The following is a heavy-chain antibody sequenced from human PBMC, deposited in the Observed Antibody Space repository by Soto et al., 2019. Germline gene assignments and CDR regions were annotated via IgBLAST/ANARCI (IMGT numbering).Heavy chain of an antibody. V-gene: IGHV3-72*01. Sequence: PGGSLRLSCAASGFTFSDHYMDWVRQAPGKGLEWVGRTRNKANSYTTEYAASVKGRFTISRDDSKNSLYLQMNSLKTEDTAVYYCAKDRRDGYIFDAFDIWGQGTMVTVSS. CDR3: AKDRRDGYIFDAFDI. CDR2: TRNKANSYTT. CDR1: GFTFSDHY. J-gene: IGHJ3*02. D-gene: IGHD5-12*01.